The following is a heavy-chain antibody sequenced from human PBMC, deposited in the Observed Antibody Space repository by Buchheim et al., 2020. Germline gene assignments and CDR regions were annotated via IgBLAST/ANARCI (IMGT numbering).Heavy chain of an antibody. CDR3: ARFYLGLELLYYFDY. Sequence: QVQLQQWGAGLLKPSETLSLTCAVYGGSFSGYYWSWIRQPPGKGLEWIGEINHSGSTNYNPSLKSRVTISVDTSKNQFSLKLSSVTAADTAVYYCARFYLGLELLYYFDYWGQGTL. CDR1: GGSFSGYY. V-gene: IGHV4-34*01. J-gene: IGHJ4*02. D-gene: IGHD1-7*01. CDR2: INHSGST.